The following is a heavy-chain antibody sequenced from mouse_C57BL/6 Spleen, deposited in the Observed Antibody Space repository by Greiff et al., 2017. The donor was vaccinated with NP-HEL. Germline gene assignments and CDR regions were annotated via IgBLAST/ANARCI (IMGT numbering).Heavy chain of an antibody. CDR1: GYTFTDYE. J-gene: IGHJ4*01. Sequence: VQLQQSGAELVRPGASVTLSCKASGYTFTDYEMHWVKQTPVHGLEWIGALDPETGGTAYNQKFKGKAILTADKSSSTAYMELRSLTSEDSAVYYCTRGADGYYLSMDYWGQGTSVTVSS. CDR3: TRGADGYYLSMDY. V-gene: IGHV1-15*01. CDR2: LDPETGGT. D-gene: IGHD2-3*01.